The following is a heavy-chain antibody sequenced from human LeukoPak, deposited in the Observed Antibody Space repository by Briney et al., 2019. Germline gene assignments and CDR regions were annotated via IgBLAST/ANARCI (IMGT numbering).Heavy chain of an antibody. V-gene: IGHV3-23*01. CDR1: GFTFRNYP. CDR2: VSASGGT. CDR3: TKNRGAVAATSDY. D-gene: IGHD6-19*01. Sequence: PGGSLRLSCAASGFTFRNYPMTXVXXTXXXXLXXXSTVSASGGTSYADSVKGRFIISRDNSNKTVHLQLTSLRVDDTAVYYCTKNRGAVAATSDYWGQGTLVTVSS. J-gene: IGHJ4*02.